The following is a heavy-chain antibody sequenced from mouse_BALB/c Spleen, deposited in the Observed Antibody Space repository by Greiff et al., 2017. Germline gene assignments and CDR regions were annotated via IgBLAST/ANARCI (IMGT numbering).Heavy chain of an antibody. J-gene: IGHJ4*01. CDR1: GYTFTSYV. CDR2: IHPYNDVT. CDR3: AREDYYGSSYGMDY. D-gene: IGHD1-1*01. Sequence: EVQLQQPGSVLVGPGASVQMSCKASGYTFTSYVMHWVKQKPGQGLEWIGYIHPYNDVTKYNEKFKGKATLNSDTSTSAAYMVLSSLTSEDSAVYYCAREDYYGSSYGMDYWGQGTSVTVSS. V-gene: IGHV1-14*01.